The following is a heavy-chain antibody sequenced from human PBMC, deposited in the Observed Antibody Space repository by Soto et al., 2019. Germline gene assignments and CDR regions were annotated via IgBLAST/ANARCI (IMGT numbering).Heavy chain of an antibody. CDR2: MTLNSGNT. CDR1: GSTLPSYD. V-gene: IGHV1-8*01. J-gene: IGHJ4*02. Sequence: LQLVQSGAGVKKPGASVKVSCKASGSTLPSYDINWVGQATGQGLEGMGWMTLNSGNTGYAQKFQGRVTMTRNTSISTAYMELSSLRSEDTAVYYCAREKSGYYDYWGQGTLVTVSS. D-gene: IGHD3-3*01. CDR3: AREKSGYYDY.